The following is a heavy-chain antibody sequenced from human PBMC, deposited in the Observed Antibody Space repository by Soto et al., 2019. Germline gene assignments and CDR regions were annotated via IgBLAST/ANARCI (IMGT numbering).Heavy chain of an antibody. V-gene: IGHV3-23*01. J-gene: IGHJ4*02. CDR1: GFNFANYG. D-gene: IGHD3-3*01. Sequence: EVQLLESGGGLVQPGGSLRLSCGSSGFNFANYGMGWVRQAPGKGLEWVSGISSTGRRTYYGDSVKGRFTISRDNSKNTVDLQINSLRAEDTAVYYCAKVANVGVVVEYFDHWGQGSLVTVSS. CDR2: ISSTGRRT. CDR3: AKVANVGVVVEYFDH.